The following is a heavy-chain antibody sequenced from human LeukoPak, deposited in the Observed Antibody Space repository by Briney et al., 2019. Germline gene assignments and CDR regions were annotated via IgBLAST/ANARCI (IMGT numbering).Heavy chain of an antibody. CDR3: ARGDFSDYGDYVDALDI. D-gene: IGHD4-17*01. J-gene: IGHJ3*02. CDR1: GFTFNNYW. V-gene: IGHV3-7*01. CDR2: IKQDGSAK. Sequence: GGSLRLSCAASGFTFNNYWMSWVRQVPGKGLQWVANIKQDGSAKFYVDSVKGRFTISRDNTKNSLYLRMNSLRVEDTAVYYCARGDFSDYGDYVDALDIWGQGTMVTVSS.